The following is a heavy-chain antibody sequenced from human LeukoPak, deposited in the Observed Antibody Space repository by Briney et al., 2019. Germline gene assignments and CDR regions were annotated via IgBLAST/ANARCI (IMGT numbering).Heavy chain of an antibody. CDR1: GFTFTSSA. Sequence: SVKVSCKASGFTFTSSAMQWVRQARGQRLEWIGWIVVGSGNTNYAQKFQERVTITRDMSTSTAYMELSSLRSEDTAVYYCAAGYYCGSGSYYNVDYWGQGTLVTVSS. V-gene: IGHV1-58*02. J-gene: IGHJ4*02. D-gene: IGHD3-10*01. CDR2: IVVGSGNT. CDR3: AAGYYCGSGSYYNVDY.